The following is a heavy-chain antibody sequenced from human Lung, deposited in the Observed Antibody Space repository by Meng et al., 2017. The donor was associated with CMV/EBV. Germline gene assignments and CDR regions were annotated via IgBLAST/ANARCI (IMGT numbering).Heavy chain of an antibody. Sequence: SVKVSCXASGGSLSNYRLNWVRQVPGQGFQWMGGIIPILGIPDYPENFQGRVTITADTSTDTAYMHLSSLRLEDTAVYYCARGARLGYCSGANCYFNDFWGQGTWVTVSS. CDR1: GGSLSNYR. J-gene: IGHJ4*02. D-gene: IGHD2-15*01. CDR3: ARGARLGYCSGANCYFNDF. V-gene: IGHV1-69*10. CDR2: IIPILGIP.